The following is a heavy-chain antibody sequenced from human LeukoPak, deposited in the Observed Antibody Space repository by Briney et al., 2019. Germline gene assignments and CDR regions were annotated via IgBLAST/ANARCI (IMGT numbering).Heavy chain of an antibody. CDR1: GYTFTGYY. CDR3: ARWGFSVNSDRGGFDY. V-gene: IGHV1-2*02. D-gene: IGHD2/OR15-2a*01. Sequence: ASVKVSCKASGYTFTGYYMHWVRQAPGQGLEWMGWINPSSGGTNYAQKFQGRVTMTRDTSISTAYMELSRLRSDDTAVYYCARWGFSVNSDRGGFDYWGQGTLVTVSS. J-gene: IGHJ4*02. CDR2: INPSSGGT.